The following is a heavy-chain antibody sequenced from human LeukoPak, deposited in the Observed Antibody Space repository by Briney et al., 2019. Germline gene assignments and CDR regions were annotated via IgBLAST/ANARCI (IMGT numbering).Heavy chain of an antibody. D-gene: IGHD1-1*01. CDR3: ARDRNWSFDF. Sequence: GGSLRLSCAASGFTFSSYSMNWVRQAPGKGLEWVSYISGSSATKQYEDSVKGRFTISRDNAKNSLYLQMNSLRAEDTAVYYCARDRNWSFDFRGQGTLVTVSS. J-gene: IGHJ4*02. CDR1: GFTFSSYS. V-gene: IGHV3-48*01. CDR2: ISGSSATK.